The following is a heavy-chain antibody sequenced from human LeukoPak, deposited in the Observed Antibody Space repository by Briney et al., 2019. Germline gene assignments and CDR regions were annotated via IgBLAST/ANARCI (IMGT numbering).Heavy chain of an antibody. V-gene: IGHV4-34*01. D-gene: IGHD6-13*01. CDR3: ARGSGSSWYGAEYFQH. Sequence: SETLSLTCAVYGGYLRGYHWSWIRQPPGKGLEWIGEINHSGRTNYNPSLKSRVTISVDTSKNQFSLKLSSVTAADTAVYYCARGSGSSWYGAEYFQHWGQGTLVTVSS. J-gene: IGHJ1*01. CDR1: GGYLRGYH. CDR2: INHSGRT.